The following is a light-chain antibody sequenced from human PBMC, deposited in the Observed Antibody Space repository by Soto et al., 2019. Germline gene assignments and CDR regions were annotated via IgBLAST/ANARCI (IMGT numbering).Light chain of an antibody. CDR2: EVS. CDR3: SSYTGSSTLEA. Sequence: QSALTQPASVSGSPGQSITISCTGTSSDVGGYDYVSWYQQHPGKAPKLMIYEVSNRPSGVSNRFSGSKYANTASLTISGLRTEDDADYYCSSYTGSSTLEAFGTGTKLTVL. V-gene: IGLV2-14*01. J-gene: IGLJ1*01. CDR1: SSDVGGYDY.